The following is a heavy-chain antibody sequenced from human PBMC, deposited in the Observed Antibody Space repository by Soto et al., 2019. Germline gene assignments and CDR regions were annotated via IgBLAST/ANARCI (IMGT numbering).Heavy chain of an antibody. D-gene: IGHD6-19*01. CDR3: FGRGRTSSGDWFDL. Sequence: QVDLLESGPGLVKPSETLSLTCTVAGGSMTRSGYYWGWIRQPPGNELQYIGSVYNNGQTYYNPSLTRPAPISTATSMNLFSLRVRSLTAADTSVYSCFGRGRTSSGDWFDLWGQGILFTVSS. V-gene: IGHV4-39*01. CDR2: VYNNGQT. J-gene: IGHJ5*02. CDR1: GGSMTRSGYY.